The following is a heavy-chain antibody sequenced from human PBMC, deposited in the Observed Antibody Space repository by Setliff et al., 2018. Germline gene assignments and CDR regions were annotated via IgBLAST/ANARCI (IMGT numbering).Heavy chain of an antibody. CDR3: ARESYYYYMDV. V-gene: IGHV4-61*02. Sequence: ASETLSLTCTVSGGSIGSGSHYWSWIRQPAGKGLEWIGRIYASGSTNYNPSLKSRVTISVDMSKNQLSLKMSTVTAADTAVYYCARESYYYYMDVWGKGTTVTVSS. J-gene: IGHJ6*03. CDR2: IYASGST. CDR1: GGSIGSGSHY.